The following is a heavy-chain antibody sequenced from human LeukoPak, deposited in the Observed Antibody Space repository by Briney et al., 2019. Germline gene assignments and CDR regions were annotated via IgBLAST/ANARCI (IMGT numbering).Heavy chain of an antibody. Sequence: SETLSLTCTVSGGSISSGGYYWSWIRQPPGKGLEWIGYIYYSGSTNYNPSLKSRVTISVDTSKNQFSLKLSSVTAADTAVYYCARYYYGSGSLRFDYWGQGTLVTVSS. V-gene: IGHV4-61*08. CDR1: GGSISSGGYY. CDR2: IYYSGST. CDR3: ARYYYGSGSLRFDY. D-gene: IGHD3-10*01. J-gene: IGHJ4*02.